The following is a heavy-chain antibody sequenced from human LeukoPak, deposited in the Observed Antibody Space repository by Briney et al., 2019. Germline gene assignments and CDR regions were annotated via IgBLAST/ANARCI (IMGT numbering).Heavy chain of an antibody. CDR2: IYSGGST. CDR1: GFTVSSNY. D-gene: IGHD3-22*01. CDR3: ARDLSFGSGYYVRLGY. Sequence: PGGSLRLSCAASGFTVSSNYLSWVRQAPGKGLGGVAGIYSGGSTYYADSVKGRFTISRDNSKNTLYLQMNSLRADDTAVYYCARDLSFGSGYYVRLGYWGQGTLVTVSS. J-gene: IGHJ4*02. V-gene: IGHV3-53*01.